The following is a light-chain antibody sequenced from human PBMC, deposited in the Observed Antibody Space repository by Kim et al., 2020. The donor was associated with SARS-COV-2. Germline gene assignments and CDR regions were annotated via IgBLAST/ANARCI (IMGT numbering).Light chain of an antibody. CDR1: QSVSSY. CDR2: GAS. J-gene: IGKJ5*01. Sequence: PGERATLSCRASQSVSSYLAWYQQKPGQAPRLLIYGASSRATGTPARFSGSGSGTDFTLTISSLQSEDFAVYYCQQYSNWPPITFGEGTRLEIK. CDR3: QQYSNWPPIT. V-gene: IGKV3D-15*01.